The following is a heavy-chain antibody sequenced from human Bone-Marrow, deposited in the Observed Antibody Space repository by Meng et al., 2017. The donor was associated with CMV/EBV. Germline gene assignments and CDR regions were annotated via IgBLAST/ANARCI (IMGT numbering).Heavy chain of an antibody. V-gene: IGHV3-7*01. CDR1: GFTFSSYW. Sequence: GGSLRLSCAASGFTFSSYWMSWVRQAPGKGLEWVANIKQDGSEKYYVNSVKGRFTISRDNAKNSLYLQMNSLRAEDTAVYYCARDREVGYQLTYYYYYGMDVWGQGTTVTVSS. CDR3: ARDREVGYQLTYYYYYGMDV. CDR2: IKQDGSEK. D-gene: IGHD2-2*01. J-gene: IGHJ6*02.